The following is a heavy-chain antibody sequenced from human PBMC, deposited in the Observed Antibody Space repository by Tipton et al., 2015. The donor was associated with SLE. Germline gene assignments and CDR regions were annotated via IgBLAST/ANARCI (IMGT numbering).Heavy chain of an antibody. CDR2: ITSTSSYT. Sequence: SLRLSCAASGFTFSTYSMNWVRQAPGKGLEWVSSITSTSSYTYYTDSVKGRFTISRDNAENSLFLQMNSLRVEDTAVYYCARGEYTNNWYADRFDYWGQGILVTVSS. CDR3: ARGEYTNNWYADRFDY. D-gene: IGHD6-13*01. J-gene: IGHJ4*02. CDR1: GFTFSTYS. V-gene: IGHV3-21*01.